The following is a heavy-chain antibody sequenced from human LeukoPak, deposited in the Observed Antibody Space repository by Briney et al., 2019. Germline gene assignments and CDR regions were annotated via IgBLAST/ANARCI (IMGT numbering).Heavy chain of an antibody. CDR1: GYTFTSYG. J-gene: IGHJ6*02. Sequence: GASVKVSCKASGYTFTSYGISWVRQAPGQGLEWMGWISAYNGNTNYAQKLQGRVTMTTDTSTSTAYMELRSLRSDNTAVYYCARDIVATMGIYYYYGMDVWGQGTTVTVSS. CDR2: ISAYNGNT. D-gene: IGHD5-12*01. CDR3: ARDIVATMGIYYYYGMDV. V-gene: IGHV1-18*01.